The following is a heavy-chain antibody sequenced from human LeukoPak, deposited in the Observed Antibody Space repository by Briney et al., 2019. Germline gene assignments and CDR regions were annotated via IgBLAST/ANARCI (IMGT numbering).Heavy chain of an antibody. D-gene: IGHD6-19*01. J-gene: IGHJ4*02. Sequence: PGGSLRLSCAASGFPFSNFAMTWVRQAPGKGLEWVSAIGGSGGTTYYADSVKGRFTISRDNSKNTLYLQMNSLRAEDTAVYYCAKTSSGCFWLGYWGQGTLFTVSA. CDR1: GFPFSNFA. CDR3: AKTSSGCFWLGY. V-gene: IGHV3-23*01. CDR2: IGGSGGTT.